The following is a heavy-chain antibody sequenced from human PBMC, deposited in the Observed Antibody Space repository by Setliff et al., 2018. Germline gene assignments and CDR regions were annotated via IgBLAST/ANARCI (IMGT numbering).Heavy chain of an antibody. Sequence: PGESLKISCKGSGYSFTSYWISWVRQMPGKGLEWMGRIDPSDSYTNYSPSFQGHVTISRDNAKNSLYLQMNSLRAEDSAVYYCARDGVFYAMDFWGQGTTVTVSS. CDR1: GYSFTSYW. V-gene: IGHV5-10-1*01. CDR2: IDPSDSYT. D-gene: IGHD3-10*01. CDR3: ARDGVFYAMDF. J-gene: IGHJ6*02.